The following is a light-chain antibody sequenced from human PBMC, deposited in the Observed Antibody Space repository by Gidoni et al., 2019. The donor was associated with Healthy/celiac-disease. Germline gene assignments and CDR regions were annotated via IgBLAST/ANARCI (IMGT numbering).Light chain of an antibody. Sequence: EIVMTQSPATLSVSPGERTTLSCRASQSVSSNLAWYQQKPGQAPRLLIYGASTRATGIPARFSGSGSGTEFTLTISSLQSEDLAVYYCQQYHKWPPWTFXQXTKVXIK. J-gene: IGKJ1*01. CDR2: GAS. CDR3: QQYHKWPPWT. CDR1: QSVSSN. V-gene: IGKV3-15*01.